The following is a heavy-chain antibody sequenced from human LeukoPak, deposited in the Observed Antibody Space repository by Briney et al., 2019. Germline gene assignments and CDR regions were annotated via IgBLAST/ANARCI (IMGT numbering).Heavy chain of an antibody. CDR1: GFSFSSYA. CDR2: ISYDGSKK. D-gene: IGHD3/OR15-3a*01. Sequence: GRSLRLSCAASGFSFSSYAIHWVRQAPGKGLEWVAAISYDGSKKYYADSVKGRFTISRDNSKNTLYLQMDSLRSEDTAVYYCARPQDYYFGYWGQGTLVTVSS. J-gene: IGHJ4*02. V-gene: IGHV3-30*01. CDR3: ARPQDYYFGY.